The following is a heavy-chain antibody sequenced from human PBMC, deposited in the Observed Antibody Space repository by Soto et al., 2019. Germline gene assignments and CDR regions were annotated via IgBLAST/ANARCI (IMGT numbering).Heavy chain of an antibody. J-gene: IGHJ2*01. V-gene: IGHV4-59*08. CDR3: ARRYYGGHYWYSDL. CDR1: GGSISTYY. CDR2: IHYSGST. D-gene: IGHD4-17*01. Sequence: QVQLQESGPGLVKPSETLSLTCTVSGGSISTYYWSWIRQPPGKGLECIGYIHYSGSTNYNPSLTRRLAISVDTSKSQFSLKLTSVTAADTAVYYCARRYYGGHYWYSDLWGRGTLVTVSS.